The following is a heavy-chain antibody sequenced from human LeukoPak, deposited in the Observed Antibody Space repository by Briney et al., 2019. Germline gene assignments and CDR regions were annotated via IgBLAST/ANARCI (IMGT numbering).Heavy chain of an antibody. D-gene: IGHD3-9*01. Sequence: SETLSLTCTVSGGFIGSYYWSWIRQPPGKELDWIGYLYYSGGTYYNPSLKSRVTTSADVSRNQFSLKLTSVTAAATAVYYCASLPYYDILTGSYAERDYWGRGTLVTVSS. J-gene: IGHJ4*02. CDR2: LYYSGGT. CDR3: ASLPYYDILTGSYAERDY. V-gene: IGHV4-59*08. CDR1: GGFIGSYY.